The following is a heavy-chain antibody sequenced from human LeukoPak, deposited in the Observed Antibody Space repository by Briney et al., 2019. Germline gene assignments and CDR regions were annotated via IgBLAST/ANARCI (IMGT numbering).Heavy chain of an antibody. V-gene: IGHV3-66*01. CDR2: IYSGGST. CDR3: ASREQWLVTTDAFDI. Sequence: GGSLRLSCAASGFTVSSNYMSWVRQAPGKGLEGVSVIYSGGSTYYADSVKGRFTISRDNSKNTLYLQMNSLRAEDTAVYYCASREQWLVTTDAFDIWGQGTMVTVSS. CDR1: GFTVSSNY. J-gene: IGHJ3*02. D-gene: IGHD6-19*01.